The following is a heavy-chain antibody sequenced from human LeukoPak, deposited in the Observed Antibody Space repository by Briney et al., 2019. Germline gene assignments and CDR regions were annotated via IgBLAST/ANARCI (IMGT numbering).Heavy chain of an antibody. D-gene: IGHD2-2*01. CDR1: GGSFGGYY. CDR3: ARGTGRYCSSTSCYWSYYYYYMDV. Sequence: PSETLSLTCAVYGGSFGGYYWSWIRQPPGKGLEWIGEINDSGSTNYNPSLKSRVTISVDTSKNQFSLKLSSVTAADTAVYYCARGTGRYCSSTSCYWSYYYYYMDVWGKGTTVTVSS. CDR2: INDSGST. J-gene: IGHJ6*03. V-gene: IGHV4-34*01.